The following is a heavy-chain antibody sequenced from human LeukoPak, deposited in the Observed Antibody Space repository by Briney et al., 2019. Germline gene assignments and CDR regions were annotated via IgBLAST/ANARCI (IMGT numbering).Heavy chain of an antibody. J-gene: IGHJ6*02. D-gene: IGHD6-13*01. V-gene: IGHV6-1*01. CDR2: TYYRSKWYN. Sequence: SQTLSLTCAISGDSVSSNSAAWNWIRQSPSRGLEWLGRTYYRSKWYNDYAVSVKSRITINPDTSKNQFSLQLNSVTPEDTAVYYCARDQKQQLGKIPMGYYGMDVWGQGTTVTVSS. CDR3: ARDQKQQLGKIPMGYYGMDV. CDR1: GDSVSSNSAA.